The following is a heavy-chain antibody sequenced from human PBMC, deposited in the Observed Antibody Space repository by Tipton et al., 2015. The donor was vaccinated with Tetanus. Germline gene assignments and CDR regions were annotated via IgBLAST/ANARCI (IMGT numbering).Heavy chain of an antibody. Sequence: TLSLTCTVSGGSISSDAHYWSWIRQAPGKGLEWFGYISHSGTTNYNPSLMSRVTLSLDTARGQFSLKLTSVTAADTAVYYCARDERYGDYAYWGQGALVTVPS. CDR3: ARDERYGDYAY. D-gene: IGHD4-17*01. J-gene: IGHJ4*02. CDR2: ISHSGTT. CDR1: GGSISSDAHY. V-gene: IGHV4-61*08.